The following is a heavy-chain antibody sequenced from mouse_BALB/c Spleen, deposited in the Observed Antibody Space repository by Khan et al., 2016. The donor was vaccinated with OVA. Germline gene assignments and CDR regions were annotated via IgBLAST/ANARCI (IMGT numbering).Heavy chain of an antibody. CDR1: GFTFSSYG. Sequence: EVELVESGGDLVKPGGSLKLSCAASGFTFSSYGMSWVRQTPDKRLEWVATISSGGNYTYYPDSLKGRFTISRDNATNTLYLQMSSLKSEDTTMYFCATRYFYGSRVYFDYWSQGTTRTFSS. J-gene: IGHJ2*01. CDR3: ATRYFYGSRVYFDY. V-gene: IGHV5-6*01. D-gene: IGHD1-1*01. CDR2: ISSGGNYT.